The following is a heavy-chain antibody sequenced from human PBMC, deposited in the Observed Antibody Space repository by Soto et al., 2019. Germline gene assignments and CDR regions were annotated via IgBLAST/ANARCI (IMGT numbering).Heavy chain of an antibody. D-gene: IGHD2-15*01. CDR3: AKADCSGGSCYWDSYFDL. J-gene: IGHJ2*01. Sequence: QVQLVESGGGVVQPGRSLRLSCAASGFTFSSYGMHWVRQAPGKGLEWVAVISYDGSNKYYADSVKGRFTISRDNSKNTLYLQMNSLRAEDTAVYYCAKADCSGGSCYWDSYFDLWGRGTLVTVSS. V-gene: IGHV3-30*18. CDR1: GFTFSSYG. CDR2: ISYDGSNK.